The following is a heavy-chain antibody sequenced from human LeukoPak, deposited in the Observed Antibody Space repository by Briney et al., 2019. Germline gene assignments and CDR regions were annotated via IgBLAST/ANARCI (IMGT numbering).Heavy chain of an antibody. CDR3: ARPNHAISIAADQTLDY. CDR1: GYTFTGYY. CDR2: INPNSGGT. J-gene: IGHJ4*02. Sequence: ASVKVSRKASGYTFTGYYMHWVRQAPGQGLEWMGWINPNSGGTNYAQKFQGRVTMTRDTSISTAYMELSRLRSDDTAVYYCARPNHAISIAADQTLDYWGQGTLVTVSS. D-gene: IGHD6-13*01. V-gene: IGHV1-2*02.